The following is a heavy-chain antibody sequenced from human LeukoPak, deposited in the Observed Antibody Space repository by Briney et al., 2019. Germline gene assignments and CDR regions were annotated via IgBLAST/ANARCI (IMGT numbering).Heavy chain of an antibody. V-gene: IGHV4-31*03. D-gene: IGHD3-22*01. CDR3: ARVVRDWYFDL. Sequence: SETLSLTCTVSGGSISSGGYYWSWIRQHPGKGLEWIGYIYYSGSTYYNPSLKSRVTISEDTSKNQFSLKLSSVTAADTAVYYCARVVRDWYFDLWGRGTLVTVSS. CDR1: GGSISSGGYY. J-gene: IGHJ2*01. CDR2: IYYSGST.